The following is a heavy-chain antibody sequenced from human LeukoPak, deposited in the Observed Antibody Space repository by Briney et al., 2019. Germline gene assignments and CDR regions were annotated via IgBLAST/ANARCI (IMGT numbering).Heavy chain of an antibody. J-gene: IGHJ4*02. CDR1: GGSFSGYY. V-gene: IGHV4-34*01. CDR2: INHSGGT. Sequence: SETLSLTCAVYGGSFSGYYWSWIRQPPGKGLEWIGEINHSGGTNYNPSLKSRVTISVDTSKNQFSLKLSSVTAANTAVYYCARAPYYYDSSGYTYWGQGTLVTVSS. D-gene: IGHD3-22*01. CDR3: ARAPYYYDSSGYTY.